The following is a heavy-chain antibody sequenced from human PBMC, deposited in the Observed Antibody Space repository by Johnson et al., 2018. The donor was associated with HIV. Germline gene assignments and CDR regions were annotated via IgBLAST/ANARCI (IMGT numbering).Heavy chain of an antibody. J-gene: IGHJ3*02. CDR3: AKTHTYGGAFDI. D-gene: IGHD5-18*01. V-gene: IGHV3-NL1*01. CDR1: GFTFDDYA. Sequence: QMQLVESGGGLVQPGGSLRLSCTTSGFTFDDYAMHWVRQAPGKGLEWVSVIYSGGSTYYADSVKGRFTISRDNSNNTLYLQMNSLRTEDTAVYFCAKTHTYGGAFDIWGKGTMVTVSS. CDR2: IYSGGST.